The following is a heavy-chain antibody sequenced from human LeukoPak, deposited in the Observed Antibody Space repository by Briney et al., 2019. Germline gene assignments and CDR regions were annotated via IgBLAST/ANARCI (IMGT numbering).Heavy chain of an antibody. D-gene: IGHD5-18*01. CDR2: ISWDGGST. CDR3: AKGGSYGYDY. Sequence: PGGSLRLSCAASGFTFDDYTMHWVRQAPGKGLEWVSLISWDGGSTYYADSVKGRSTISRDNSKNSLYLQMNSLRTEDTALYYCAKGGSYGYDYWGQGTLVTVSS. J-gene: IGHJ4*02. V-gene: IGHV3-43*01. CDR1: GFTFDDYT.